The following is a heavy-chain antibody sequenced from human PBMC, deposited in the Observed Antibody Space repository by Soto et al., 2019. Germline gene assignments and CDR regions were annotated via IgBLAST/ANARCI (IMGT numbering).Heavy chain of an antibody. J-gene: IGHJ4*02. V-gene: IGHV4-31*02. Sequence: LCGGSLSSGGYYWSWIRQHPGKGLEWIGYIYYSGSTYYNPSLKSRVTISVDTSKNQFSLKLSSVTAADTAVYYCASSQGRGYYDSSGYFDYWGQGTLVTVSS. CDR1: GGSLSSGGYY. CDR3: ASSQGRGYYDSSGYFDY. D-gene: IGHD3-22*01. CDR2: IYYSGST.